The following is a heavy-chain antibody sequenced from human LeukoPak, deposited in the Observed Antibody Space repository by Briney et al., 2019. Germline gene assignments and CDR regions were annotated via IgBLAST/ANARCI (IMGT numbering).Heavy chain of an antibody. CDR1: GDSISGYY. V-gene: IGHV4-59*08. Sequence: SETLSLTCTVSGDSISGYYWSWIRQPPGKGLEWIGYINYSGFTKYNPSVKSRITLSVDTPKNQFSLNLTSVAAADTAIYYCARHVKIPVAGFDYWGQGTPVTVSS. J-gene: IGHJ4*02. CDR3: ARHVKIPVAGFDY. CDR2: INYSGFT. D-gene: IGHD6-19*01.